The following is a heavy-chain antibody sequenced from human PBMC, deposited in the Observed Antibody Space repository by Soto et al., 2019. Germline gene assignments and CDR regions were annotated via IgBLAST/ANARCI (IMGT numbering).Heavy chain of an antibody. V-gene: IGHV4-61*01. CDR2: IYYSGST. D-gene: IGHD3-10*01. J-gene: IGHJ4*02. Sequence: ASETLSLTCTVSGGSVSSGSYYWSWIRQPPGKGLEWIGYIYYSGSTNYNPSLKSRVTISVDTSKNQFSLKLSSVTAADTAVYYCARGYLLWFGELPTEYYFDYWGQGTLVTVSS. CDR3: ARGYLLWFGELPTEYYFDY. CDR1: GGSVSSGSYY.